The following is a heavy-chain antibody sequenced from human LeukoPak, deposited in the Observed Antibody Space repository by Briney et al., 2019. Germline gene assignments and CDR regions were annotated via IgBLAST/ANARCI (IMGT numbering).Heavy chain of an antibody. Sequence: GGSLRLSCAASGFTFSSYGMHWVRQAPGKGLEWVAFIRYDGSNKYYADSVKGRFTISRDNSKNTLYLQMNSLRAEDTAVYYCANSPLLGMRGYFDYWGQGTLVTVSS. CDR1: GFTFSSYG. D-gene: IGHD6-13*01. CDR3: ANSPLLGMRGYFDY. J-gene: IGHJ4*02. CDR2: IRYDGSNK. V-gene: IGHV3-30*02.